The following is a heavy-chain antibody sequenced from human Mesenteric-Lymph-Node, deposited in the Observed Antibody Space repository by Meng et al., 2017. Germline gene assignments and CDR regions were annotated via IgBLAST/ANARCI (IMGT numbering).Heavy chain of an antibody. J-gene: IGHJ4*02. CDR3: ARDYYASGSLDS. Sequence: GESLKISCAASGFTFSNYWMNWVRQTPGKGLEWVANIKPDGTYTHYVDSVTGRFTISRDNARNSLHLEMSSLRVEGSALYYCARDYYASGSLDSWGQGTRVTGAS. CDR1: GFTFSNYW. CDR2: IKPDGTYT. V-gene: IGHV3-7*01. D-gene: IGHD3-10*01.